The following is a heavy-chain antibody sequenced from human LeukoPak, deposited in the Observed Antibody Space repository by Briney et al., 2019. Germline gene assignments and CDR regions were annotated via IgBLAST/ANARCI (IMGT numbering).Heavy chain of an antibody. J-gene: IGHJ5*02. CDR3: ARSGLLWFGELDSRNWFDP. D-gene: IGHD3-10*01. CDR2: INPNSGGT. Sequence: ASVKVSCKASGYTFTGYYMHWVRQAPGQGLEWMGWINPNSGGTNYAQKFQGWVTMTRDTSISTAYMELSRLRSDDTAVYYCARSGLLWFGELDSRNWFDPWGQGTLVTVSS. CDR1: GYTFTGYY. V-gene: IGHV1-2*04.